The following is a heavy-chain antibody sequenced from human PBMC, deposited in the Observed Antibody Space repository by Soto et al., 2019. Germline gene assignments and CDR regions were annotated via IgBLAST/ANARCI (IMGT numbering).Heavy chain of an antibody. Sequence: GASVKVSCKASGGTFSSYAISWVRQAPGQGLEWMGGIIPIFGTANYAQKFQGRVTITADESTSTAYMELSSLRSEDTAVYYCARGGGSSWYGNWFDPWGQGTLVTVSS. CDR1: GGTFSSYA. CDR3: ARGGGSSWYGNWFDP. V-gene: IGHV1-69*13. J-gene: IGHJ5*02. D-gene: IGHD6-13*01. CDR2: IIPIFGTA.